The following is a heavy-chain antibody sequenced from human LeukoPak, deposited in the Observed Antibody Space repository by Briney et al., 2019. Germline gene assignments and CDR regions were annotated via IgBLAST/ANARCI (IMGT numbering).Heavy chain of an antibody. V-gene: IGHV1-24*01. Sequence: ASVTVSCKVSGYTLTELSMHWVRQAPGKGLEWMGGFDPGDGETIYAQKFQGRVTMTEDTSTDTAYMELSSLRSEDTAVYYCATDSITIFGVVTTNAFDIWGQGTMVTVSS. J-gene: IGHJ3*02. CDR1: GYTLTELS. CDR3: ATDSITIFGVVTTNAFDI. D-gene: IGHD3-3*01. CDR2: FDPGDGET.